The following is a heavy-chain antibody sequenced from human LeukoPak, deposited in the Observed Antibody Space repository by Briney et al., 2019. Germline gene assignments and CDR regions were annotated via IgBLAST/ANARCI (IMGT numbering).Heavy chain of an antibody. D-gene: IGHD5-12*01. J-gene: IGHJ4*02. V-gene: IGHV3-74*01. Sequence: GGSLRLSCAASGFTFSSYWTNWVRQAPGKGLVWVSRIKPDGSSMSYADSVQGRFTISRDNAKNTLYLQMNSLRAEDTAVYYCATLYGGSTDYWGQGTLVTVSS. CDR3: ATLYGGSTDY. CDR2: IKPDGSSM. CDR1: GFTFSSYW.